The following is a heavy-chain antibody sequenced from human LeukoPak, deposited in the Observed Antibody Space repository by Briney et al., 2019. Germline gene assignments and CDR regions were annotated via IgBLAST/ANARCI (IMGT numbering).Heavy chain of an antibody. CDR2: INAGNGNT. CDR3: AAVQLWLFVHYFVC. D-gene: IGHD5-18*01. Sequence: RASVKVSFKASGYTFTSYAMHWVRQAPGQRLEGMGWINAGNGNTKYSQKFQGRVTITRDSSASTAYMELSSLRSEDTAVYYCAAVQLWLFVHYFVCLFRGTLVTVSS. V-gene: IGHV1-3*01. J-gene: IGHJ4*02. CDR1: GYTFTSYA.